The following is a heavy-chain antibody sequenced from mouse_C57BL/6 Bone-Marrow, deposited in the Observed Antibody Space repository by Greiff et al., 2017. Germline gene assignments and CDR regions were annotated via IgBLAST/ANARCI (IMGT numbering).Heavy chain of an antibody. Sequence: EVQLVESGGGLVQPGESLKLSCESNEYEFPSHDMSWVRKTPEKRLELVAAINSDGGSTYYPDTMERRFILSRDNTKKTLYLQMSSLRSEDTALYYCARHRYYGSSYGWYFDVWGTGTTVTVSS. D-gene: IGHD1-1*01. CDR1: EYEFPSHD. V-gene: IGHV5-2*01. J-gene: IGHJ1*03. CDR3: ARHRYYGSSYGWYFDV. CDR2: INSDGGST.